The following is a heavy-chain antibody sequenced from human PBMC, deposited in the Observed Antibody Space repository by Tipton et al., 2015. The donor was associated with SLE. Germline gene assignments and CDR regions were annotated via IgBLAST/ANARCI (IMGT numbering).Heavy chain of an antibody. CDR3: AREVTPFYFSY. Sequence: SLRLSCAASGFTFSSYGMHWVRQAPGKGLEWVAVIWYDGSNKYYADSVKGRFTISRDNSKNTLYLQMNSLRAEDTAVYYCAREVTPFYFSYWGQGSLVTVSS. CDR2: IWYDGSNK. D-gene: IGHD4-23*01. V-gene: IGHV3-33*01. J-gene: IGHJ4*02. CDR1: GFTFSSYG.